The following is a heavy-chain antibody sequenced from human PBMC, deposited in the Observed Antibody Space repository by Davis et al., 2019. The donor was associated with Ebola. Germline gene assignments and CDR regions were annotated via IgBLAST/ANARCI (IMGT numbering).Heavy chain of an antibody. CDR1: GGSFRGYY. Sequence: SQTLSLTCAVSGGSFRGYYWSWIRQPPGKGLEWIGEINHSGSTNYNPSLKSRVTISVDTSKNQFSLKLSSVTAADTAVYYCARGDFDWLRVGMDVWGQGTTVTVSS. D-gene: IGHD3-9*01. CDR2: INHSGST. J-gene: IGHJ6*02. CDR3: ARGDFDWLRVGMDV. V-gene: IGHV4-34*01.